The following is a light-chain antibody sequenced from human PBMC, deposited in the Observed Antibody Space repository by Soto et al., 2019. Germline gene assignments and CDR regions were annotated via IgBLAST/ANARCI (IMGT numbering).Light chain of an antibody. V-gene: IGKV1-12*01. J-gene: IGKJ1*01. CDR3: QQTISFPPT. CDR1: QASDSW. CDR2: TGS. Sequence: DIQMTQSQSSVSASVGDRVTITCRASQASDSWLDWYQQKPGEAPKLLIFTGSLLHSGVPPRFSGSGSGTDFTLNISSLQHEDFATYYCQQTISFPPTFGQGTKV.